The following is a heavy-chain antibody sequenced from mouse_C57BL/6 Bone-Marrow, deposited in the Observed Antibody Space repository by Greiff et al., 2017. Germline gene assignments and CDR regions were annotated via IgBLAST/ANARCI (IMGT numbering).Heavy chain of an antibody. V-gene: IGHV1-55*01. Sequence: VQLQQPGAELVKPGASVKMSCKASGYTFTSYWLTWVKQRPGQGLEWIGDIYPGSGSTNYNEKFKSKATLTVDTSSSTAYMQLSSLTSEDSAVYYCARPYYSNYWYVDVWGTGTTVTVSS. CDR2: IYPGSGST. D-gene: IGHD2-5*01. CDR3: ARPYYSNYWYVDV. CDR1: GYTFTSYW. J-gene: IGHJ1*03.